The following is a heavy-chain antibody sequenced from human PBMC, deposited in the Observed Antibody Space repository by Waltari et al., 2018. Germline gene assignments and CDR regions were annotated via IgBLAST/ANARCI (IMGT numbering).Heavy chain of an antibody. J-gene: IGHJ4*02. V-gene: IGHV1-18*01. CDR1: GYTFTSRG. CDR3: ARTCISAACYMIY. CDR2: IKKQNGST. D-gene: IGHD2-2*02. Sequence: QVQLVQSGGEMKEPGASVKVSCKASGYTFTSRGINWVRQAPGQGLEWMGWIKKQNGSTNYEQNLQGRVTMTADTSTTTAYMELRSLKSDDTAIYYCARTCISAACYMIYWGQGTLVTVSA.